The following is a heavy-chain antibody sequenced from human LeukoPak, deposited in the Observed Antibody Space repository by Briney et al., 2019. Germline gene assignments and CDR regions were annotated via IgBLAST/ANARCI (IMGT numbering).Heavy chain of an antibody. J-gene: IGHJ6*03. CDR1: GGTFSSYA. CDR3: ARGGGSWSRAYYYYYMDV. D-gene: IGHD6-13*01. Sequence: ASVKVSCKASGGTFSSYAISWVRQATGQGLEWMGWMNPNSGNTGYAQKFQGRVTITRNTSISTAYMELSSLRSEDTAVYYCARGGGSWSRAYYYYYMDVWGKGTTVTVSS. V-gene: IGHV1-8*03. CDR2: MNPNSGNT.